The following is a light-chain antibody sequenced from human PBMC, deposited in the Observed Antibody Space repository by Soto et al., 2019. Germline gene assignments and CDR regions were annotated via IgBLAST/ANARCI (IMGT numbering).Light chain of an antibody. CDR3: QQRSICPPT. J-gene: IGKJ3*01. Sequence: EIVLTQSPATLSLSPGDRATLSCRASQSVSSFLAWYKHKPRQAPRLLFSEASNRATRIPARFSGSGSGTDITLTVSTLGPEDIAVYYCQQRSICPPTFGPGTKVDIK. CDR2: EAS. CDR1: QSVSSF. V-gene: IGKV3-11*01.